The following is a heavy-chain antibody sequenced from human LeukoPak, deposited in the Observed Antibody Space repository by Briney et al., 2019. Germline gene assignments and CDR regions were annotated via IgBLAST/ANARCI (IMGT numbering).Heavy chain of an antibody. J-gene: IGHJ4*02. Sequence: GGSLRLSCAASGFTFSGSAMHWVRQASGKGLEWLGRIRSKANSYATAYAASVKGRFTISRDDSKNTAYLQMNSLKTEDTAVYYCTRLPYYYDSSGYPFNDYWGQGTLVTVSS. V-gene: IGHV3-73*01. CDR1: GFTFSGSA. D-gene: IGHD3-22*01. CDR2: IRSKANSYAT. CDR3: TRLPYYYDSSGYPFNDY.